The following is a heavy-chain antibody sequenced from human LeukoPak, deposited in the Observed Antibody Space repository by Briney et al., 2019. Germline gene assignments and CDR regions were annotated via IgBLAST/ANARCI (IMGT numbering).Heavy chain of an antibody. V-gene: IGHV1-2*02. D-gene: IGHD2-15*01. CDR3: ASEYCSGGSCQDPLSRFDP. J-gene: IGHJ5*02. Sequence: ASVKVSCKASGYTSTGYYMHWVRQAPGQGLEWMGWINPKRGGTNYGQKFQGRVTMTRDTSISTAYMELSRLRSDDTAVYYCASEYCSGGSCQDPLSRFDPWGQGTLVTVSS. CDR1: GYTSTGYY. CDR2: INPKRGGT.